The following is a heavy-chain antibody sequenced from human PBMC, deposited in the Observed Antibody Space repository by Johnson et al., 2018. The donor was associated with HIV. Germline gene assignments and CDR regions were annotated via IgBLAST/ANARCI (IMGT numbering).Heavy chain of an antibody. V-gene: IGHV3-30*03. CDR1: GFTFSSYG. CDR2: ISYDGSNK. CDR3: ARDITPHKEGDAFDL. J-gene: IGHJ3*01. Sequence: VQLVESGGGVVQPGRSLRLSCAASGFTFSSYGMHWVRQAPGKGLEWVAVISYDGSNKYYADSVKGRFTISRDNSKNTLYLQMNSLRAEDTAVYYCARDITPHKEGDAFDLGAKGQWSPSLQ. D-gene: IGHD1-14*01.